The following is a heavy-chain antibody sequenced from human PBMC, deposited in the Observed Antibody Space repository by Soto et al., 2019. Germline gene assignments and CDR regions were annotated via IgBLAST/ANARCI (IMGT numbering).Heavy chain of an antibody. V-gene: IGHV4-38-2*01. D-gene: IGHD3-10*01. CDR1: GYSISSGYY. CDR2: IYHSGST. CDR3: ARGGSAFDI. Sequence: SETLSLTCAVSGYSISSGYYWGWIRQPPGKGLEWIGSIYHSGSTYYNPSLKSRVTISVDTSKNQFSLKLSSVTAADTAVYYCARGGSAFDIWGQGTMVTVSS. J-gene: IGHJ3*02.